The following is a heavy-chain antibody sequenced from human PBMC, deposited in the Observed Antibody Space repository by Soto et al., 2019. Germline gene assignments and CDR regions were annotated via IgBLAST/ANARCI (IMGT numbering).Heavy chain of an antibody. CDR2: ISAYNGNT. V-gene: IGHV1-18*01. CDR3: ARDRHSYGSGSADWYFDL. Sequence: QVQLVQSGAEVKKPGASVKVSCKASGYTFTSYGISWVRQAPGQGLEWMGWISAYNGNTNYAQKLQGRVTMTTDTSTSTAYMELRSLRSDDTAVYYCARDRHSYGSGSADWYFDLWGRGTLVTVSS. CDR1: GYTFTSYG. J-gene: IGHJ2*01. D-gene: IGHD3-10*01.